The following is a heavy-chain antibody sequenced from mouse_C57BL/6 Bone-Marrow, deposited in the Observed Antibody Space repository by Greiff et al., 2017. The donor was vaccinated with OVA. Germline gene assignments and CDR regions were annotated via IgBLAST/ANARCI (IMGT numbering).Heavy chain of an antibody. CDR3: ARKGHFYYYVMGLIFFDY. D-gene: IGHD1-1*01. V-gene: IGHV1-72*01. CDR2: IDPNSGGT. J-gene: IGHJ2*01. Sequence: QVQLQQPGAELVKPGASVKLSCKASGYTFTSYWMHWVKQRPGRGLEWIGRIDPNSGGTKYNEKFKSKATLTVDKPSSTAYMQLSSLTSEDSAVYYCARKGHFYYYVMGLIFFDYWGQGTTLTVSS. CDR1: GYTFTSYW.